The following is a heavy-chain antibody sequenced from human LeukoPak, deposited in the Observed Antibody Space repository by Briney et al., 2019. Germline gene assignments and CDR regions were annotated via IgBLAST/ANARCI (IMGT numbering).Heavy chain of an antibody. D-gene: IGHD5-18*01. CDR1: GFTFRSSA. J-gene: IGHJ4*02. CDR3: ARDGYGLDTPMVSTNFDY. Sequence: GGSLRLSCAASGFTFRSSAMHWVRQAPGKGLEWVAVTSYDGRNKYYADSAKGRFTISRDNSKNNLYLQMNSLRPEDTAVYYCARDGYGLDTPMVSTNFDYWGQGTLVTASS. CDR2: TSYDGRNK. V-gene: IGHV3-30*04.